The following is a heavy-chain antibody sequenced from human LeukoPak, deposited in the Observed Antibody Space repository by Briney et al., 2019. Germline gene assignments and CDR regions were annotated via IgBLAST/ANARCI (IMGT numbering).Heavy chain of an antibody. Sequence: GGSLRLSCEASGFTFSNYAMSWVRQAPGKGLEWVSGISDSGGITGSADSVKGRFTISRDNSKNTLYLQMNSLRAEDTAIYYCAKQSLLLRGPLLIYYFDFWGQGTLVTVSS. J-gene: IGHJ4*02. CDR2: ISDSGGIT. CDR3: AKQSLLLRGPLLIYYFDF. V-gene: IGHV3-23*01. D-gene: IGHD3-10*01. CDR1: GFTFSNYA.